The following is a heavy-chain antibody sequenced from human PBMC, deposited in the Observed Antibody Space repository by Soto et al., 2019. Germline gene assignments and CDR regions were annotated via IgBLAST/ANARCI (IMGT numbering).Heavy chain of an antibody. CDR1: GDSVSSNSAA. J-gene: IGHJ6*02. Sequence: PXQTRSLTCAISGDSVSSNSAAWNWIRQSPSRGLEWLGRTYYRSKWYNDYAVSVKSRITINPDTSKNQFSLQLNSVTPEDTAVYYCARGYSRSWGVYYGTDVCGQGTKVTVS. D-gene: IGHD6-13*01. V-gene: IGHV6-1*01. CDR3: ARGYSRSWGVYYGTDV. CDR2: TYYRSKWYN.